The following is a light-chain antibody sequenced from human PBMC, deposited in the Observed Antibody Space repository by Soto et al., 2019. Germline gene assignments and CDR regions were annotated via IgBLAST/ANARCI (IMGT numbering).Light chain of an antibody. CDR2: AAS. CDR3: QKYDTAPFT. V-gene: IGKV1-27*01. Sequence: DVQMTQSPSSLSASVGDTVTITCRASQGIAFYLAWFQQRPGKAPNLLISAASNLQSGVPSRFSGSGSGTEFTLTISSLQPADVATYYCQKYDTAPFTFGPGTRVEVK. J-gene: IGKJ3*01. CDR1: QGIAFY.